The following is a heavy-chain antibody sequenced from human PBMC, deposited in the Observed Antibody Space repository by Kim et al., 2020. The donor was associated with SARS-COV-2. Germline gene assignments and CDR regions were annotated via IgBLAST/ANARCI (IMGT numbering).Heavy chain of an antibody. CDR1: GGSFSGYY. CDR2: INHSGST. Sequence: SETLSLTCAVYGGSFSGYYWSWIRQPPGKGLEWIGEINHSGSTNYNPSLKSRVTISVDTSKNQFSLKLSSVTDADTAVYYCARGIGWITMVRGRGGMDVWGQGTTVTVSS. CDR3: ARGIGWITMVRGRGGMDV. J-gene: IGHJ6*02. V-gene: IGHV4-34*01. D-gene: IGHD3-10*01.